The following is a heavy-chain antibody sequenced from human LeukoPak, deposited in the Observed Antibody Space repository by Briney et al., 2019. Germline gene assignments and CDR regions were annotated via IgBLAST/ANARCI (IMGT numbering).Heavy chain of an antibody. D-gene: IGHD3-22*01. Sequence: PGGSLRLSCAASGFTFSSYGMHWVRQAPGKGLEWVAVIWYDGSNKYYADSVKGRFTISGDNSKNTLYLQMNSLRAEDTAVYYCARDGEYYDSSGYYQILDYWGQGTLVTVSS. CDR1: GFTFSSYG. V-gene: IGHV3-33*08. CDR3: ARDGEYYDSSGYYQILDY. CDR2: IWYDGSNK. J-gene: IGHJ4*02.